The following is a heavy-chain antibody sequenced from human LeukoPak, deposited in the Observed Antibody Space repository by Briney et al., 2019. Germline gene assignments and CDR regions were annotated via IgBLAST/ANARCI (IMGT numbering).Heavy chain of an antibody. CDR3: ARDPEP. CDR1: GFTFSSYA. CDR2: INHSGST. V-gene: IGHV4-34*01. J-gene: IGHJ3*01. Sequence: GSLRLSCVGSGFTFSSYALSWIRQPPGKGLEWIGEINHSGSTNYNPSLKSRVTISVDTSKNQFSLKLSSVTAADTAVYYCARDPEPWGQGTMVTVSS.